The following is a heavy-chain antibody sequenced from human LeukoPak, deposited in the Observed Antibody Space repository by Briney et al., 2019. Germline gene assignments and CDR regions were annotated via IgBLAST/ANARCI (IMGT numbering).Heavy chain of an antibody. CDR3: GKGGLPDIVVVIAAPPAY. V-gene: IGHV3-23*01. J-gene: IGHJ4*02. Sequence: GGSLRLSCAGSGFTFSNHAMSWVRQAPGQGLEWVSSISGSGTNTYYAASVKGRFTISRDNSKNTLYLQMSSLRAEDTAIYYCGKGGLPDIVVVIAAPPAYWGQGTLLTVSS. CDR2: ISGSGTNT. CDR1: GFTFSNHA. D-gene: IGHD2-15*01.